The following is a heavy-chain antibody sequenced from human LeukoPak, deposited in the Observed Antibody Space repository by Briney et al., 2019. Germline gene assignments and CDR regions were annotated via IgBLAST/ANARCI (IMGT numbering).Heavy chain of an antibody. CDR3: ARELNNWFDP. CDR2: IYYSGST. CDR1: GGSISSYY. Sequence: SETLSLTCTVSGGSISSYYWSWIRQPPGQGLEWIGYIYYSGSTNYNPSLKSRVTISVDTSKNQFSLKLSSVTAADTAVYYCARELNNWFDPWGQGTLVTVSS. J-gene: IGHJ5*02. V-gene: IGHV4-59*01.